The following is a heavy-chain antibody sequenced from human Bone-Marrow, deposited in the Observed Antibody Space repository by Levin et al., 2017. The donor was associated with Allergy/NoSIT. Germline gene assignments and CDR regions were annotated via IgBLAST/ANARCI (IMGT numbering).Heavy chain of an antibody. J-gene: IGHJ4*02. V-gene: IGHV1-2*02. CDR3: ARQGPRGY. CDR2: INPHTGVT. Sequence: GESLKISCTCYGYSLSEYYIHWVRQAPGQGLEWMGWINPHTGVTKLAQDFQGRVTLTSDIPMSAVHMEMTSLKSDDTAVYYCARQGPRGYWGRGTLVTVSS. CDR1: GYSLSEYY.